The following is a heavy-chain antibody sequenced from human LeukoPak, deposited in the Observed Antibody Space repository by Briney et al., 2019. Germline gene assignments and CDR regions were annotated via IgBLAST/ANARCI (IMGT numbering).Heavy chain of an antibody. Sequence: SVRVSCTASGGTFSSYAISWVRQAPGQGLEWMGGIIPIFGTANYAQKFQGRVTITADESTSTAYMELSSLRSEDTAVYYCARDLYYDFWSGSDAFDIWGQGTMVTVSS. CDR2: IIPIFGTA. V-gene: IGHV1-69*13. CDR3: ARDLYYDFWSGSDAFDI. CDR1: GGTFSSYA. D-gene: IGHD3-3*01. J-gene: IGHJ3*02.